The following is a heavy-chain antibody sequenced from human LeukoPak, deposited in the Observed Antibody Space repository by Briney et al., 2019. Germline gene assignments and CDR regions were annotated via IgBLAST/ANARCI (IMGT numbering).Heavy chain of an antibody. J-gene: IGHJ6*02. CDR2: ISGSGGST. CDR3: AKSRPYYYGSGSYSGLYGMDV. V-gene: IGHV3-23*01. D-gene: IGHD3-10*01. Sequence: GGSLRLSCAASGFTFSSYAMSWVRQAPGKGLEWVSAISGSGGSTYYADSVKGRFTISRDNSKNTLYLQMNSLKAEDTAVYYCAKSRPYYYGSGSYSGLYGMDVWGQGTTVTVFS. CDR1: GFTFSSYA.